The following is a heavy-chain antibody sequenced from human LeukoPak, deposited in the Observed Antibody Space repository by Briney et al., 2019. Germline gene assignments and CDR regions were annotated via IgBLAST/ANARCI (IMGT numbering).Heavy chain of an antibody. V-gene: IGHV4-34*01. Sequence: SETLSLTCALYGGSFSGYYWSWIRQPPGKGLEWIGEINHSVGANYNTSLKSRVTMSVDTSKNQFSLKLNSVTAADTAVYYCARHLTGQRAFDIWGQGIMVTVSS. CDR3: ARHLTGQRAFDI. CDR1: GGSFSGYY. J-gene: IGHJ3*02. CDR2: INHSVGA.